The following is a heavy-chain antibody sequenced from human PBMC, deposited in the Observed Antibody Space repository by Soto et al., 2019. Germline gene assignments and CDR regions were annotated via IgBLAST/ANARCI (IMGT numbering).Heavy chain of an antibody. D-gene: IGHD3-16*02. J-gene: IGHJ6*02. CDR3: ARTQDYDYVWGSYRWYYYYYGMDV. CDR2: IIPIFGTA. V-gene: IGHV1-69*13. CDR1: GGTFSSYA. Sequence: SVKVSCKASGGTFSSYAISWVRQAPGQGLEWMGGIIPIFGTANYAQKFQGRVTITADESTSTAYMELSSLRSEDTAVYYCARTQDYDYVWGSYRWYYYYYGMDVWRQLTTVTVSS.